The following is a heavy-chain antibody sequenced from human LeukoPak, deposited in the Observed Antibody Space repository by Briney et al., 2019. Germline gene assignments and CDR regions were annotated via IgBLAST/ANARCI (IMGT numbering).Heavy chain of an antibody. CDR2: TSYDGSYK. J-gene: IGHJ4*02. CDR1: GFTFSSYA. D-gene: IGHD3-3*01. CDR3: ARGGRFLEWLLSAETDS. V-gene: IGHV3-30-3*01. Sequence: GGSLRLSCAASGFTFSSYAMHWVRQAPGKGLEWVAVTSYDGSYKYSADSVKGRFTISRDNSKNTLYLQMNSLRAEDTAVYYCARGGRFLEWLLSAETDSWGQGTLVTVSS.